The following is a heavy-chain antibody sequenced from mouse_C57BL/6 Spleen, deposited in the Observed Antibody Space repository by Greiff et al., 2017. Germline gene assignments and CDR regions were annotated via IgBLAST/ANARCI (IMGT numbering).Heavy chain of an antibody. D-gene: IGHD1-1*01. V-gene: IGHV1-18*01. J-gene: IGHJ2*01. CDR3: AGRALYYGSSHYFDY. CDR1: GYTFTDYN. Sequence: VQLQQSGPELVKPGASVKIPCKASGYTFTDYNMDWVKQSHGKSLEWIGDINPNNGGTIYNQKFKGKGTLTVDKSSSTDYMELRSLTSEDTAVYYCAGRALYYGSSHYFDYWGQGTTLTVSS. CDR2: INPNNGGT.